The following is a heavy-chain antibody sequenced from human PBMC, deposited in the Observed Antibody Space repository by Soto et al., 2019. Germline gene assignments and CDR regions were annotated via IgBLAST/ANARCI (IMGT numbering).Heavy chain of an antibody. V-gene: IGHV1-8*01. D-gene: IGHD6-13*01. CDR1: GYTFTSYD. Sequence: GASVKVSCKASGYTFTSYDINWVRQAIGQGLEWMGWMNPNSGNTGYAQKFQGRVTMTRNTSISTAYMELSSLRSEDTAVYYCARGPGSWYYYYMDVWGKGTTVTVSS. CDR2: MNPNSGNT. J-gene: IGHJ6*03. CDR3: ARGPGSWYYYYMDV.